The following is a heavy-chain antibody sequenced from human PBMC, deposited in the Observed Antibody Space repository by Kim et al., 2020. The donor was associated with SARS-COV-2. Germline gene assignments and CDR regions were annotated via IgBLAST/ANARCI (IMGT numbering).Heavy chain of an antibody. Sequence: GGSLRLSCAVSGFTFSNYWMYWVRQAPGKGLVWVSLINRDGSRTTYADPVKGRFTVSRDNAKTTLYLQMNSLRAEDTAMYYCASRIYTSFDSWGQGTLVTVSS. CDR1: GFTFSNYW. CDR2: INRDGSRT. V-gene: IGHV3-74*01. CDR3: ASRIYTSFDS. J-gene: IGHJ4*02.